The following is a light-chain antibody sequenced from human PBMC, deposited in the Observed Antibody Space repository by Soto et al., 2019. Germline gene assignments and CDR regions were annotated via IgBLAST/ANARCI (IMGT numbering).Light chain of an antibody. J-gene: IGLJ2*01. CDR1: SSNIGNNY. V-gene: IGLV1-51*01. CDR2: DNS. Sequence: QSVLTQPPSVSAAPGQKVTISCSGRSSNIGNNYVSWYQHLPGTAPKLLIYDNSKRPSGIPDRFSGSKSGTSATLGITGLQTGDEADYYCGTWDSSLSAVVFGGGTKLTVL. CDR3: GTWDSSLSAVV.